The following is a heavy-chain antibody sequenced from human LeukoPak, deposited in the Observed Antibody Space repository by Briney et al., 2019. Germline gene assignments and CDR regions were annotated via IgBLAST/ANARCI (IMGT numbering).Heavy chain of an antibody. CDR2: IAASDDST. D-gene: IGHD3-9*01. CDR1: GFTFRKYA. V-gene: IGHV3-23*01. CDR3: ANFLTGYTIPNYFDS. Sequence: GGSLRLSCAASGFTFRKYAMSWVRQAPGKGLEWVSAIAASDDSTYYADSVKGRFTISRDISRNTMYLQINSLRAEDTAVYYCANFLTGYTIPNYFDSWGQGILVTVSS. J-gene: IGHJ4*02.